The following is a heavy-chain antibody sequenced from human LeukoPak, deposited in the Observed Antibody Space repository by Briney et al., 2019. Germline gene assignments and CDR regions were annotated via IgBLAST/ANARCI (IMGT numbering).Heavy chain of an antibody. CDR2: IFSSSTYI. Sequence: GGSLRLSCAASDFSFITYAMSWVRQAPGKGLEWVSFIFSSSTYIYYTDSVKGRFTISRDNARNSLYLQMDNLRAEDTGVYYCARDFYDGFALDYWGQGTLVTVSS. V-gene: IGHV3-21*03. D-gene: IGHD2/OR15-2a*01. J-gene: IGHJ4*02. CDR3: ARDFYDGFALDY. CDR1: DFSFITYA.